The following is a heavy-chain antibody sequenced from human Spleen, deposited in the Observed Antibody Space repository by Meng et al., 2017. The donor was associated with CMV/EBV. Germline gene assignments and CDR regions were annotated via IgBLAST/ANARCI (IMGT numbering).Heavy chain of an antibody. J-gene: IGHJ4*02. CDR3: ARDGDTNGFDY. CDR2: ISTGSDYK. Sequence: LSCAASGFTFSTYSMNWVRQAPGKGLAWVSSISTGSDYKYYADSVKGRFTISRDNAKNSLYLQLNRLTVEDTAVYYCARDGDTNGFDYWGQGTLVTVSS. V-gene: IGHV3-21*01. CDR1: GFTFSTYS. D-gene: IGHD4-17*01.